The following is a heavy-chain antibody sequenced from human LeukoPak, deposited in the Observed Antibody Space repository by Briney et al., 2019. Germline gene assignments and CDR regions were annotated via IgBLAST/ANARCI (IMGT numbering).Heavy chain of an antibody. Sequence: GGSLRLSCAASGFTFTTYAMSWVRQAPGKGLEWVSAISGSGGSTYYADSVKGRFTISRDNSKNTLYLQMNSLRADDTAVYYCAKNVGSGTPKSLDYWGQGTLVTVSS. V-gene: IGHV3-23*01. D-gene: IGHD1-1*01. CDR3: AKNVGSGTPKSLDY. J-gene: IGHJ4*02. CDR1: GFTFTTYA. CDR2: ISGSGGST.